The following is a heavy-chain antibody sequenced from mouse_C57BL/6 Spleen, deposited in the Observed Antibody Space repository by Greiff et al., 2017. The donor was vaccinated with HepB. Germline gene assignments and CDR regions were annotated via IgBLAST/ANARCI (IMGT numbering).Heavy chain of an antibody. D-gene: IGHD1-1*01. CDR2: ISYSGST. CDR3: ARAPLYYGSSLWYFDV. J-gene: IGHJ1*03. CDR1: GYSITSGYD. Sequence: VQLKESGPGMVKPSQSLSLTCTVTGYSITSGYDWHWIRHFPGNKLEWMGYISYSGSTNYNPSLKSRISITHDPSKNHFFLKLNSVTTEDTATYYCARAPLYYGSSLWYFDVWGTGTTVTVSS. V-gene: IGHV3-1*01.